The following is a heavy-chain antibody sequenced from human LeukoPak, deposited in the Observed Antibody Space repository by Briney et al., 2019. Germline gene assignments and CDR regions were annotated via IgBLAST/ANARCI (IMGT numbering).Heavy chain of an antibody. J-gene: IGHJ4*02. CDR1: GYTFTAYY. D-gene: IGHD3-22*01. Sequence: ASVKVSCKASGYTFTAYYIHWVRQAPGQGLEWMGRINPKNGDTNYAQKFQDRVTISRDTSAGTAYMELSSLRSEDMAVYYCARATYYYDSSGYHSLSYFDYWGQGTLVTVSS. V-gene: IGHV1-2*06. CDR3: ARATYYYDSSGYHSLSYFDY. CDR2: INPKNGDT.